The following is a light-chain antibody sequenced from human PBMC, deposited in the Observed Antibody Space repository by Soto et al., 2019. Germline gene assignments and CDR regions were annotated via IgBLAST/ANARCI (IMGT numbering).Light chain of an antibody. CDR2: GSS. CDR3: QQYGSSPPT. CDR1: QSVSSSY. Sequence: EIVLTQSPCTLSLSPGERATLSCRASQSVSSSYLACYQQKPGPAPRLLIYGSSSRATGIPDRFSGSGSGTDFTLTISRLEPEDFAAYYCQQYGSSPPTFGPGTKVDIK. V-gene: IGKV3-20*01. J-gene: IGKJ3*01.